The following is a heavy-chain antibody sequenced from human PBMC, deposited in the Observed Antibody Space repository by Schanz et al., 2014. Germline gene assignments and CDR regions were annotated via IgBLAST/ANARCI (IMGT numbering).Heavy chain of an antibody. J-gene: IGHJ4*02. Sequence: QVHLVQSGSELKKPGASVKVSCKASGYTFTSNALNWVRQAPGQGLEWMGWINTNTGNPTYARGFTGRFAFSLDTSVRTAFLQISSLKADDTAVFFCARGEANWGQYWGQGTLVTVSS. V-gene: IGHV7-4-1*02. CDR1: GYTFTSNA. CDR3: ARGEANWGQY. D-gene: IGHD7-27*01. CDR2: INTNTGNP.